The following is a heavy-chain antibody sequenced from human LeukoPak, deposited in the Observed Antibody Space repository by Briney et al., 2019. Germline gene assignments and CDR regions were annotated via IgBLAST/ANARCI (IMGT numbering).Heavy chain of an antibody. V-gene: IGHV4-39*01. D-gene: IGHD4-17*01. Sequence: SETLSLTCTVSGGSISSSSYYWGWIRQPPGKGLEWIGSIYYSGSTYYNPSLKSRVTISVDTSKNQFSLKLSSVTAADTAVYYCARLHDYGDFNWFDPWGQGTLVTVSS. CDR3: ARLHDYGDFNWFDP. CDR1: GGSISSSSYY. CDR2: IYYSGST. J-gene: IGHJ5*02.